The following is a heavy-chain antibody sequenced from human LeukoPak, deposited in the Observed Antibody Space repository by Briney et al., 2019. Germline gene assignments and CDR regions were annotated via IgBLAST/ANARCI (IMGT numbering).Heavy chain of an antibody. CDR2: INPSGGST. CDR1: GYTFTSYY. CDR3: ARPPQPYHYDSSGYYERYFDY. D-gene: IGHD3-22*01. V-gene: IGHV1-46*01. J-gene: IGHJ4*02. Sequence: ASVKVSCXASGYTFTSYYMHWVRQAPGQGLEWMGIINPSGGSTSYAQKFQGRVTMTRDTSTSTVYMELSSLRSEDTAVYYCARPPQPYHYDSSGYYERYFDYWGQGTLVTVSS.